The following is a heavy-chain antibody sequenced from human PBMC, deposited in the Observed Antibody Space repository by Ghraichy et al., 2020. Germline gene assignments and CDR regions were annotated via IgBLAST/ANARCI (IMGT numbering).Heavy chain of an antibody. Sequence: ASVKVSCKASGYTFTGYYMHWVRQAPGQGLEWMGWINPNSGGTNYAQKFQGRVTMTRDTSISTAYMELSRLRSDDTAVYYCARAWGKQQLVQGYWGQGTLVTVSS. CDR3: ARAWGKQQLVQGY. CDR1: GYTFTGYY. D-gene: IGHD6-13*01. V-gene: IGHV1-2*02. CDR2: INPNSGGT. J-gene: IGHJ4*02.